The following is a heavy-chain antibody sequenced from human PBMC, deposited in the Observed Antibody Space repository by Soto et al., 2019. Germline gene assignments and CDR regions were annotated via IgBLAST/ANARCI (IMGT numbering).Heavy chain of an antibody. J-gene: IGHJ6*02. CDR2: INHSGST. Sequence: LSETLSLTCAVYGGSFSGYYWSWIRQPPGKGLEWIGEINHSGSTNYNPSLKSRVTISVDTSKNQFSLKLSSVTAADTAVYYCARGITGTTRYYYYGMDVWGQGTTVTVSS. V-gene: IGHV4-34*01. D-gene: IGHD1-7*01. CDR1: GGSFSGYY. CDR3: ARGITGTTRYYYYGMDV.